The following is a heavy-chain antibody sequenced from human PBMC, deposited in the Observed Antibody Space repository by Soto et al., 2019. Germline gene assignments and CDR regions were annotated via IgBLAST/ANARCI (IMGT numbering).Heavy chain of an antibody. CDR2: INAGNGNT. D-gene: IGHD1-26*01. Sequence: QVPLVQSGAEVKKPGASVKVSCKASGYTFTSYAMHWVRQAPGQRLEWMGWINAGNGNTKYSQKFQGRVTITRDTSASTAHMELSSLRSEDTAVYYCARGGSLYWYFDLWGRGTLVTVSS. J-gene: IGHJ2*01. V-gene: IGHV1-3*01. CDR3: ARGGSLYWYFDL. CDR1: GYTFTSYA.